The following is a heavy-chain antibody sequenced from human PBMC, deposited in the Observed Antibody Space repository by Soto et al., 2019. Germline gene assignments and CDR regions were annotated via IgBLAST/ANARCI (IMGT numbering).Heavy chain of an antibody. V-gene: IGHV4-59*08. D-gene: IGHD6-19*01. J-gene: IGHJ4*02. CDR1: SDSISSYY. CDR3: ARAVGDPLYYLDY. CDR2: TDDSGNT. Sequence: QVQLQESGPGLVRPSETLSLTCTVSSDSISSYYWIWIRQSPGKGREWIGYTDDSGNTNYNPSLKSRVSISGDTSKNQFSLRLSSVTAADTAVYYCARAVGDPLYYLDYWGQGTLVTVSS.